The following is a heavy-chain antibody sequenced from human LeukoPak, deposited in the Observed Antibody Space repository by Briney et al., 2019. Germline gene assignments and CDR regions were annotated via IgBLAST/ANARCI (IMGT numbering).Heavy chain of an antibody. Sequence: SETLSLTCTVSGGSISSGSYYWSWIRQPAGKGLEWIGRIYTSGSNNYNPSLKSRVTISVDTSKNQFSLKLSSVTAAATAVYYCARLFSNYCGSGSYYSGFDPWGQGTLVTVSS. V-gene: IGHV4-61*02. J-gene: IGHJ5*02. CDR2: IYTSGSN. D-gene: IGHD3-10*01. CDR1: GGSISSGSYY. CDR3: ARLFSNYCGSGSYYSGFDP.